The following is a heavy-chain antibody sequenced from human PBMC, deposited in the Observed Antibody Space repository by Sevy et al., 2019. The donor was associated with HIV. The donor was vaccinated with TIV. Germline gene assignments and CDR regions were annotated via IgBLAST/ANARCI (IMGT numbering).Heavy chain of an antibody. CDR1: GYTFSNHY. D-gene: IGHD6-19*01. J-gene: IGHJ4*02. Sequence: ASVKVSCKTFGYTFSNHYIHWVRQAPGHGLEWTGVINPSGGSTNYAHRFQGRVTMTRDPSTSTFYMDLSSLRSEDTAVYYCARDRYASGDFDYWGQGTLVTVSS. CDR3: ARDRYASGDFDY. V-gene: IGHV1-46*01. CDR2: INPSGGST.